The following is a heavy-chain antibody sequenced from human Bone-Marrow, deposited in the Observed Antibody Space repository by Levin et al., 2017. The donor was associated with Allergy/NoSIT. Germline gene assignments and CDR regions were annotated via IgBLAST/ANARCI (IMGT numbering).Heavy chain of an antibody. V-gene: IGHV3-49*03. CDR1: GFTFGDYG. CDR3: TRDLVLEWVQGAFDI. J-gene: IGHJ3*02. D-gene: IGHD3-3*01. CDR2: IRSKAYGGTT. Sequence: GGSLRLSCTGSGFTFGDYGMSWFRQAPGKGLEWVSFIRSKAYGGTTEYAASVKGRFTISRDDSKTIAYLEMNSLKTEDTAVYYCTRDLVLEWVQGAFDIWGQGTMVTVSS.